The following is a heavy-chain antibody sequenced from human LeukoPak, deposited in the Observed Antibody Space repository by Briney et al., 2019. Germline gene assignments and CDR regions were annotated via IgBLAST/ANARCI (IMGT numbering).Heavy chain of an antibody. Sequence: GGSLRLSCVASGFTFSDYAMSWVRQAPGKGLEWVSGISDRGGRTYYADSVKGRCTISRENAKNTVYMKMNSLRAEDTAVYFCPRPDSFIPYWGQGTLVTVTS. D-gene: IGHD3-16*02. CDR3: PRPDSFIPY. CDR1: GFTFSDYA. CDR2: ISDRGGRT. V-gene: IGHV3-23*01. J-gene: IGHJ4*02.